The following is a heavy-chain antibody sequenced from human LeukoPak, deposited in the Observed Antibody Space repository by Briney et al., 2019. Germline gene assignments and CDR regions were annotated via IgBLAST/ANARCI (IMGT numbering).Heavy chain of an antibody. D-gene: IGHD1-26*01. CDR2: IKGDESAK. CDR1: RFTFTTYW. Sequence: GGSLRLSCAASRFTFTTYWMAWVRQAPGKGLEWVANIKGDESAKHQADSVKGRFTISRDNAQNSVYLQMSSLGVEDTAVYYCARDVGGSLDYWGQGTLVTVSS. V-gene: IGHV3-7*01. CDR3: ARDVGGSLDY. J-gene: IGHJ4*02.